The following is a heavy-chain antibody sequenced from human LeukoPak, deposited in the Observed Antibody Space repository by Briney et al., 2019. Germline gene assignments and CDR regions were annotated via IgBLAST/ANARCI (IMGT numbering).Heavy chain of an antibody. V-gene: IGHV3-21*01. CDR2: ISSSSSYI. CDR3: ASAHVDTAMVTDY. CDR1: GFTFSSYS. D-gene: IGHD5-18*01. J-gene: IGHJ4*02. Sequence: GGSLRLSCAASGFTFSSYSMNWVRQAPGKGLEWVSSISSSSSYIYYADSVKGRFTISRDNAKNSLYLQMNSLRAEDTAVYYCASAHVDTAMVTDYWGQGTLVTVSS.